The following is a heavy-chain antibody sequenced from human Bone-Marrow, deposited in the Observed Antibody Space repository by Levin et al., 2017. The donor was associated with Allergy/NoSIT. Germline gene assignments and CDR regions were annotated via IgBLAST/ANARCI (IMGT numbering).Heavy chain of an antibody. CDR1: GGSISSYY. V-gene: IGHV4-59*08. J-gene: IGHJ4*02. CDR3: ARRRGGSYYFEY. CDR2: IYYSGST. Sequence: SETLSLTCTVSGGSISSYYWSWIRQPPGKGLEWIGYIYYSGSTNYNPSLKSRVTISVDTSKNQFSLKLSSVTAADAAVYYCARRRGGSYYFEYWGQGTLVTVSS. D-gene: IGHD1-26*01.